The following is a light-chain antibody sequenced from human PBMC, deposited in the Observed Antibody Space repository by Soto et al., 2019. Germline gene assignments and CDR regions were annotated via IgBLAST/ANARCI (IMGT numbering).Light chain of an antibody. J-gene: IGLJ3*02. CDR3: SSTAGNNNLV. V-gene: IGLV2-8*01. CDR2: EVS. Sequence: QSALTQSPSASGSPGQSVTTSCTGTSSDVGGHNYVSWYQHHPGKAPKLIIYEVSKRPSGVPDRFSGSKSANTASLTVSGLQAEDEAFYYCSSTAGNNNLVFGGGTKVTVL. CDR1: SSDVGGHNY.